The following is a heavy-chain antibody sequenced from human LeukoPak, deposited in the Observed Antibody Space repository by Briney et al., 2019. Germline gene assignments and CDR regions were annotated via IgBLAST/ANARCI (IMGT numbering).Heavy chain of an antibody. Sequence: GGSLRLSCAASGFTVSSNYMSWVRQAPGKGLEWVSVIYSGGSTYHADSVRGRFTISRDNSKNTLYLQMDSLRAEDTAVYYCARDWYGSGSYYNVLDYWGQGTLVTVSS. CDR3: ARDWYGSGSYYNVLDY. CDR1: GFTVSSNY. CDR2: IYSGGST. V-gene: IGHV3-53*01. J-gene: IGHJ4*02. D-gene: IGHD3-10*01.